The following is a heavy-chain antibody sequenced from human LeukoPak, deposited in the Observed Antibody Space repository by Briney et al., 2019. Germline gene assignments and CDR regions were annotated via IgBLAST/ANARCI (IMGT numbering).Heavy chain of an antibody. Sequence: PGGSLRLSCAASGFTFSSYWMSWVRQAPGKGLEWVANIKQDGSEKYYVDSVKGRFTISRDNAKNSLYLQMNSLRAEDTAVYYCASWLRGVIGAFDIWGQGTMVTVSS. J-gene: IGHJ3*02. D-gene: IGHD3-10*01. CDR1: GFTFSSYW. CDR2: IKQDGSEK. V-gene: IGHV3-7*03. CDR3: ASWLRGVIGAFDI.